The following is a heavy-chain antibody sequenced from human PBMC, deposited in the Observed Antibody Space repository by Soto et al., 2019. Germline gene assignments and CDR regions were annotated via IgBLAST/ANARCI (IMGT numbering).Heavy chain of an antibody. Sequence: SVKVSCNASGGTFSSYAISWVRQAPGQGLEWMGGIIPIFGTANYAQKFQGRVTITADESTSTAYMELSSLRSEDTAVYYCATESKIAVRVPGDVWGQGTTVTVSS. CDR3: ATESKIAVRVPGDV. D-gene: IGHD6-6*01. CDR1: GGTFSSYA. J-gene: IGHJ6*02. CDR2: IIPIFGTA. V-gene: IGHV1-69*13.